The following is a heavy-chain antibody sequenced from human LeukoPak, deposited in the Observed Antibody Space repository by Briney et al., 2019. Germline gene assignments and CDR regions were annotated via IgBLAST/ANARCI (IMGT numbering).Heavy chain of an antibody. CDR3: ARGKYSSSWHNWLDP. J-gene: IGHJ5*02. CDR2: MNPNSGNT. CDR1: GYTFSSYD. D-gene: IGHD6-13*01. V-gene: IGHV1-8*01. Sequence: ASVKVSCKASGYTFSSYDINWVRQATGQGLEWMGWMNPNSGNTGYAQKFQDRVTMTRNTSISTAYMELSSLRSEDTAVYYCARGKYSSSWHNWLDPWGQGTLVTVSS.